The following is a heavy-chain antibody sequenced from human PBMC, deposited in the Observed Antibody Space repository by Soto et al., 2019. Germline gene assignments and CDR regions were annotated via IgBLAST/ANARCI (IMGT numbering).Heavy chain of an antibody. CDR3: ARETGLLWFGEPTSADY. Sequence: PSETLSLTCAVYGGSFSGYYWSWIRQPPGKGLEWIGDINHSGSTNYNPSLKSRVTISVDTSKNQFSLKLSSVTAADTAVYYCARETGLLWFGEPTSADYWGQGTLVTVSS. V-gene: IGHV4-34*01. D-gene: IGHD3-10*01. CDR1: GGSFSGYY. CDR2: INHSGST. J-gene: IGHJ4*02.